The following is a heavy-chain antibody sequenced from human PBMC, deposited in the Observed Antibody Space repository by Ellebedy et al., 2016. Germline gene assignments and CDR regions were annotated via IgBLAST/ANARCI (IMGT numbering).Heavy chain of an antibody. CDR2: IQHDGTVE. J-gene: IGHJ4*02. Sequence: GGSLRLSCAGSGFSFSNYWMCWVRQAPGKGLEWVANIQHDGTVEHYLDSVKGRFTISRDNAKNSLYLQLNSLRDEDTAVYCCAKDENYAAEVIDYWGQGTLVTVSS. CDR3: AKDENYAAEVIDY. CDR1: GFSFSNYW. V-gene: IGHV3-7*01. D-gene: IGHD1-7*01.